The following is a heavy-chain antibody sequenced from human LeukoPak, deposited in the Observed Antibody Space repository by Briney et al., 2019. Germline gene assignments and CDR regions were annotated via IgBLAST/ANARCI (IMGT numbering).Heavy chain of an antibody. V-gene: IGHV3-33*01. D-gene: IGHD3-16*02. CDR2: IWYDGSNK. J-gene: IGHJ4*02. CDR3: ARGDYDYVWGSYRSRGYFDY. CDR1: GFTFSSYG. Sequence: GGSLRLSCAASGFTFSSYGMLWVRQAPGKGLEWGAVIWYDGSNKYYADSVKGRFTISRDNSKNTLYLQMNSLSAEDTAVYYCARGDYDYVWGSYRSRGYFDYWGQGTLVTVSS.